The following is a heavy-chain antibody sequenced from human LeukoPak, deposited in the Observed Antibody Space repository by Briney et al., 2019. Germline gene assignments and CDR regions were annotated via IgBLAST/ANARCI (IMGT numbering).Heavy chain of an antibody. J-gene: IGHJ4*02. V-gene: IGHV1-18*04. Sequence: ASVKVSCKASGYTFTGYYMHWVRQAPGQGLEWMGWISAYNGNTNYAQKLQGRVTMTTDTSTSTAYMELRSLRSDDTAVYYCARLTQEKYSSSWYPDYWGQGTLVTVSS. CDR1: GYTFTGYY. CDR2: ISAYNGNT. D-gene: IGHD6-13*01. CDR3: ARLTQEKYSSSWYPDY.